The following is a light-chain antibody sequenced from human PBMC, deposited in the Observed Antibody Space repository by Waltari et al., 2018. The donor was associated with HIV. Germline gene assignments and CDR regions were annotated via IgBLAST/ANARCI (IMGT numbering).Light chain of an antibody. CDR3: HYYGSSSHT. V-gene: IGKV1-5*03. CDR2: AAS. J-gene: IGKJ1*01. Sequence: LAWYQQTPGKAPKVLMFAASTLVDGVPSRFSGSASGTEFNFTITSLQPDDFATYYCHYYGSSSHTFGQGTKV.